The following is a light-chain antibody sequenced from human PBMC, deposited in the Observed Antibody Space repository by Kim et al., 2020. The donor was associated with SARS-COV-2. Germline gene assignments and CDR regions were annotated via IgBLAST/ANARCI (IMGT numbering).Light chain of an antibody. J-gene: IGKJ4*01. CDR3: QQLKTYPRVT. Sequence: DIQLTQSPSFLSASVGDSVTITCRASQDISTYLAWYQQRSGKAPKLLIYAASTLQTGVPSTFSGSGSGTEFTLTISSLRPEDFATYYCQQLKTYPRVTFGGGTKVDIK. CDR2: AAS. V-gene: IGKV1-9*01. CDR1: QDISTY.